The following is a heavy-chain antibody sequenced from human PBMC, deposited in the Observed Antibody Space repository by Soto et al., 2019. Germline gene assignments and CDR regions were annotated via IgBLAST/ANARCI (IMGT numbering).Heavy chain of an antibody. D-gene: IGHD2-8*02. Sequence: ASVKVSCKASGYTFTSYGISWVRQAPGQGLEWMGWISAYNGNTNYALKLQGRVTMTTDTSTSTAYMELRSLRSDDTAVYYCARVPNRAPTGPTYNWFDPWGQGTLVTVSS. J-gene: IGHJ5*02. CDR3: ARVPNRAPTGPTYNWFDP. CDR2: ISAYNGNT. V-gene: IGHV1-18*01. CDR1: GYTFTSYG.